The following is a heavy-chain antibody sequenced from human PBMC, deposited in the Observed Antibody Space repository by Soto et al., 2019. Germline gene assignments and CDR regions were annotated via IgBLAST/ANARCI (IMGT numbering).Heavy chain of an antibody. D-gene: IGHD3-22*01. CDR3: VRTDSSAYYVDY. CDR2: IGSSGSSI. CDR1: GFTFRDYY. Sequence: QVPLVESGGGLVQPGGSLRLSCAASGFTFRDYYMSWIRQAPGKGLEWVSYIGSSGSSIYYADSVKGRFTISRDNAKNSLYLQMNSLRAEDTAVYYCVRTDSSAYYVDYWGQGTLVTVSS. V-gene: IGHV3-11*01. J-gene: IGHJ4*02.